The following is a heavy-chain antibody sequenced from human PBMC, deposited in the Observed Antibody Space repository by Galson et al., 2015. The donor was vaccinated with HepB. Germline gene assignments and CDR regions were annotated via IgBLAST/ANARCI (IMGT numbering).Heavy chain of an antibody. V-gene: IGHV3-23*01. D-gene: IGHD6-19*01. Sequence: SLRLSCAASGFTFSSFAMSWVRQPPGKELEWVSSISKSATVTYYVDSVKGRFTISRDDSKSTLYLQMNGLRAEDTAIYYCATGFKLAGAAWGQGTLVTVSS. CDR3: ATGFKLAGAA. CDR2: ISKSATVT. CDR1: GFTFSSFA. J-gene: IGHJ5*02.